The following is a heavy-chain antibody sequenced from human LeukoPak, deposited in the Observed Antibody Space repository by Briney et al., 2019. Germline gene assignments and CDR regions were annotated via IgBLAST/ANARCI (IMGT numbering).Heavy chain of an antibody. Sequence: GESLKISCKGSGYSFTSYWISWVRQMPGKGLEWMGRVDPSDSYTNYSPSFQGHVTISADKSTSTAYLQWSSLKASDTATYYCARQVYNWFDPWGQGTLVTVSS. CDR3: ARQVYNWFDP. J-gene: IGHJ5*02. V-gene: IGHV5-10-1*01. CDR2: VDPSDSYT. D-gene: IGHD1-14*01. CDR1: GYSFTSYW.